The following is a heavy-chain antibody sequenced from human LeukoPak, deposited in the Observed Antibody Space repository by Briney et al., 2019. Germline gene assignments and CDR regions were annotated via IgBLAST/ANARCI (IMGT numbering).Heavy chain of an antibody. J-gene: IGHJ3*02. CDR2: ISWNSGSI. V-gene: IGHV3-9*01. CDR3: AKALTTVVTRGAFDI. Sequence: GGSLRLSCAASGFTFDDYAMHWVRQAPGKGLEWVSGISWNSGSIGYADSVKGRFTISRDNAKNSLSLQMNSLRAEDTALYYCAKALTTVVTRGAFDIWGQGTMVTVSS. D-gene: IGHD4-23*01. CDR1: GFTFDDYA.